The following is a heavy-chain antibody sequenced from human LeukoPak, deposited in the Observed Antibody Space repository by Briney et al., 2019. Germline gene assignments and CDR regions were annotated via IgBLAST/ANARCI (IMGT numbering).Heavy chain of an antibody. D-gene: IGHD3-3*01. CDR1: VGSISGGVYD. CDR2: MYYGGST. CDR3: ARDRRYDFWSGYYTGGTFDY. Sequence: TLSLTCTFSVGSISGGVYDWSWIRQPPGKGLEWIAYMYYGGSTYYNPSLKRRVTISADTSTNQLSMKLSSVTAADTAVYYCARDRRYDFWSGYYTGGTFDYWGQGTLVTVSS. V-gene: IGHV4-30-4*01. J-gene: IGHJ4*02.